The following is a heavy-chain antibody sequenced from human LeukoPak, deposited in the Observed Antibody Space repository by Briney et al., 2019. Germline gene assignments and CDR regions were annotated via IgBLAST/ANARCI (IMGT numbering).Heavy chain of an antibody. Sequence: PGGSLRLSCAASGFTFSSYSMNWVRQAPGKGLEWVSYISSSSSTIYYADSVKGRFTISRDNAKNSLYLQMNSLRAEDTAVYYCARAELYYYYMDVWGKGTTVTVSS. D-gene: IGHD3-10*01. V-gene: IGHV3-48*04. CDR3: ARAELYYYYMDV. CDR1: GFTFSSYS. CDR2: ISSSSSTI. J-gene: IGHJ6*03.